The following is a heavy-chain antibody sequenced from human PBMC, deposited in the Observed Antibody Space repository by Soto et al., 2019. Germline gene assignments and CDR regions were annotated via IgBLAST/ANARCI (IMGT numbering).Heavy chain of an antibody. V-gene: IGHV2-5*02. Sequence: SGPTLVNPTQTLTLTCTFSGFSLSTSGVGVGRIRQPPGKALEWLALIYWDDDKRYSPSLKSRLTITKDTSKNQVVLTMTNMDPVDTATYYCAHRGRPRDYYYYYGMDVWGQGTTVTVSS. CDR3: AHRGRPRDYYYYYGMDV. J-gene: IGHJ6*02. CDR2: IYWDDDK. CDR1: GFSLSTSGVG.